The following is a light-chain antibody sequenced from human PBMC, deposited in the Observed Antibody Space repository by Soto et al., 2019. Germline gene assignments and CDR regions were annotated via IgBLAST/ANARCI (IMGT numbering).Light chain of an antibody. CDR3: LLSYSGARV. CDR2: DTN. J-gene: IGLJ2*01. Sequence: QAVVTQEPSPTVSPGGTVTLTCGSSTGAVTSGHYPYWFQQKPGQAPTTLIYDTNNKHSWTPARFSGSLLGGKAALTLSGAQPEDEAEYYCLLSYSGARVFGGGTKLTVL. CDR1: TGAVTSGHY. V-gene: IGLV7-46*01.